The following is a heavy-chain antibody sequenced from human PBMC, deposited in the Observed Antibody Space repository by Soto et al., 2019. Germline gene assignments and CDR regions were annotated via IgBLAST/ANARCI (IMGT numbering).Heavy chain of an antibody. D-gene: IGHD5-18*01. Sequence: QVQLEQSGAEVKKPGSSVKVSCKASRGTFSRYTISWVRQAPGQGLEWVGGIFPVSGTTKYAPKFQGRVTIAADQSTSAAYMELRSLISEDTSVYYCATVAIRGYGFGYGVLAFDSWGQGTLVSVSS. CDR3: ATVAIRGYGFGYGVLAFDS. V-gene: IGHV1-69*01. J-gene: IGHJ4*02. CDR1: RGTFSRYT. CDR2: IFPVSGTT.